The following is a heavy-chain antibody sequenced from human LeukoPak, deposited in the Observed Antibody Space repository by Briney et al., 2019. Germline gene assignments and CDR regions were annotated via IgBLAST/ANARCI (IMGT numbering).Heavy chain of an antibody. V-gene: IGHV4-61*02. CDR1: GDSISSGHYY. J-gene: IGHJ1*01. CDR3: ASGLITMRPEYFQH. D-gene: IGHD3-10*01. CDR2: IYTSGST. Sequence: SQTLSLTCTVSGDSISSGHYYWSWIRQPAGKGLEWIGRIYTSGSTNYNPSLKSRVTMSVDTSKNQFSLKLSSVTAADTAVYYCASGLITMRPEYFQHWGQGTLVTVSS.